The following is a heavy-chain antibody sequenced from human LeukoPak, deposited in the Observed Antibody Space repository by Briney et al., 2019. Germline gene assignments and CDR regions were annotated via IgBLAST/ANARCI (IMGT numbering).Heavy chain of an antibody. CDR3: AMGDYYDSSGYSLFDY. CDR2: ISGSGGST. Sequence: PGGSLRLSCAASGFTFSSYAMSWVRQAPGKGLEWVSAISGSGGSTYYADSVKGRFTISRDNSKNTLYLQMNSLRAEDTAVYYCAMGDYYDSSGYSLFDYWGQGTLVTVSS. V-gene: IGHV3-23*01. D-gene: IGHD3-22*01. CDR1: GFTFSSYA. J-gene: IGHJ4*02.